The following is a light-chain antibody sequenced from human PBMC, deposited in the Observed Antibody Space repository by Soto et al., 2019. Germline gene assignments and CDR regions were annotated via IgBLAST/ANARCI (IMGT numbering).Light chain of an antibody. Sequence: DIQMTQFPSTLSASVGDRVTITCRASQTISSWLAWYQQKPGKAPKLLIHKASNLERGVPSRFSGSGSVTEFTLTISSLQPDDYATYYCQQYDSYPLTFAQGTKVEIK. CDR3: QQYDSYPLT. J-gene: IGKJ1*01. CDR1: QTISSW. V-gene: IGKV1-5*03. CDR2: KAS.